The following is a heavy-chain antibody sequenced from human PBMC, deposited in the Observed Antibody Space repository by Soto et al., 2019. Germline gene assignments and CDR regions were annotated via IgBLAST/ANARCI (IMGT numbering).Heavy chain of an antibody. CDR2: ISYTGANQ. D-gene: IGHD3-16*01. V-gene: IGHV3-30-3*01. CDR1: GFTFSTYA. J-gene: IGHJ5*02. CDR3: AREAFLYSRGAYYDP. Sequence: QVRLVESGGGAVQPGDSLRLSCDASGFTFSTYALNWVRQAPGKGLEWVAFISYTGANQYYADSVKGRFTVSRDNSKNIASLQMTSIKPEDSAVYYGAREAFLYSRGAYYDPGGQGPLVTVS.